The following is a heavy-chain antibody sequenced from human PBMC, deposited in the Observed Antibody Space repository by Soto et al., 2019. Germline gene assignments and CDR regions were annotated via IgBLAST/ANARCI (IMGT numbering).Heavy chain of an antibody. CDR2: IYYSGST. J-gene: IGHJ4*02. Sequence: QVQLQESGPGLVKPSQTLSLTCTVSGGSISSGDYYWSWIRQPPGKGLEWIGYIYYSGSTYYNPSLKSRVTISVDTSKNQFSLKLSSVTAADTAVYYCARVSAGEQWLVPYYFDYWGQGTLVTVSS. D-gene: IGHD6-19*01. V-gene: IGHV4-30-4*01. CDR3: ARVSAGEQWLVPYYFDY. CDR1: GGSISSGDYY.